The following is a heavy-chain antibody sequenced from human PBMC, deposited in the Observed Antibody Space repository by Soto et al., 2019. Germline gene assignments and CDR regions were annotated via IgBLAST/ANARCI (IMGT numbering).Heavy chain of an antibody. CDR1: GYTLTRSY. V-gene: IGHV1-46*01. CDR3: ARDRSILEWSYFDY. J-gene: IGHJ4*02. Sequence: QVHLVQSGAEVKKPGASVKVSCKASGYTLTRSYMHWLRQAPGQELEWMGIINPSGGTTSYAQKFQGRVTLTRDTSTSTVYMELSDLRSDDTAVSFCARDRSILEWSYFDYWGQGTLVTVSS. CDR2: INPSGGTT. D-gene: IGHD3-3*01.